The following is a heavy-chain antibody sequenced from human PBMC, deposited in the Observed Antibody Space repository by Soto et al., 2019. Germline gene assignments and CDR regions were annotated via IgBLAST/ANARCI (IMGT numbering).Heavy chain of an antibody. CDR1: GGSISSYY. D-gene: IGHD6-13*01. Sequence: SETLSLTCTVSGGSISSYYWSCIRQPPGKGLEWIGYIYYSGSTNYNPSLKSRVTISVDTSKNQFSLKLSSVTAEDTVVYYCARGLRYRAAAGDYWGQGTLVTVSS. CDR3: ARGLRYRAAAGDY. V-gene: IGHV4-59*12. J-gene: IGHJ4*02. CDR2: IYYSGST.